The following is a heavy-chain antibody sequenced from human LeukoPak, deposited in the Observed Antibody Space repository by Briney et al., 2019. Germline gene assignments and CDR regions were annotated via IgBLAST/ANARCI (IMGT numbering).Heavy chain of an antibody. CDR2: INHSGST. CDR1: GGSFSTYY. V-gene: IGHV4-34*01. CDR3: ARRYGDYVY. J-gene: IGHJ4*02. D-gene: IGHD4-17*01. Sequence: SETLSLTCAVYGGSFSTYYWSWIRQPPGKGLEWIGEINHSGSTNYNPSLKSRVTISVDKSKNQFSLKLSSVTAADTAVYYCARRYGDYVYWGQGTLVTVSS.